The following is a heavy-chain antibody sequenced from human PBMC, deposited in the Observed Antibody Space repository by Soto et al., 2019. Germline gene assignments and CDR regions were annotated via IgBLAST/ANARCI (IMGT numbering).Heavy chain of an antibody. CDR3: AKMSSENYYDPVFS. V-gene: IGHV3-11*01. CDR2: ISSSGNTI. D-gene: IGHD3-22*01. CDR1: GFTFSDYY. Sequence: QVQLVESGGGVVKTSGSLRIACAASGFTFSDYYMSWVRQAPGKGLEWVSYISSSGNTIYYADSVKGRFTISRDSAKNSVYLQMNSLRAEDTALYFCAKMSSENYYDPVFSWGQGTLVTVSS. J-gene: IGHJ5*02.